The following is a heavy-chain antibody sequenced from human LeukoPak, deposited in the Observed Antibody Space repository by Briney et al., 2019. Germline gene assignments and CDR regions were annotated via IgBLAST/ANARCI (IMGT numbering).Heavy chain of an antibody. V-gene: IGHV1-69*05. J-gene: IGHJ3*02. CDR1: GGTFSSYA. CDR2: IIPIFGTA. Sequence: SVKVSCKASGGTFSSYAISWVRQAPGQGLEWMGRIIPIFGTANYAQKFQGRVTITTDESTSTAYTELSSLRSEDTAVYYCARVDQWLVPGAFDIWGQGTMVTVSS. CDR3: ARVDQWLVPGAFDI. D-gene: IGHD6-19*01.